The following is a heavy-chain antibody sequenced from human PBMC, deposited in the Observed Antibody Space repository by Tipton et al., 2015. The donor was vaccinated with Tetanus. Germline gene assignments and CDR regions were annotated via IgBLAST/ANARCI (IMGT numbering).Heavy chain of an antibody. V-gene: IGHV4-30-4*01. CDR3: ARAAGFLGLTHDF. CDR1: GDSLSSGDYY. CDR2: IYQTGTT. J-gene: IGHJ4*02. Sequence: TLSLTCTVSGDSLSSGDYYWSWIRKPPGKDLEWIGYIYQTGTTYYNPSLKGRVTISMDRSNTQFSLRLDSLTAADTAVYYCARAAGFLGLTHDFWGRGTLVSVSS. D-gene: IGHD2/OR15-2a*01.